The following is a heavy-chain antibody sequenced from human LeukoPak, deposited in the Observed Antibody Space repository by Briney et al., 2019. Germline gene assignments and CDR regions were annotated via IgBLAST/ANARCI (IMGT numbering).Heavy chain of an antibody. CDR2: ISGSGGST. CDR1: GFTFSSYA. V-gene: IGHV3-23*01. J-gene: IGHJ4*02. CDR3: AKDHEESFDY. Sequence: PGGSLRLSCAASGFTFSSYAMSGVRQAPGKGLEWVSAISGSGGSTYYADSVKGRFTIPRDNSKNTLYLQMNSLRAEDTAVYYCAKDHEESFDYWGQGTLVTVSS.